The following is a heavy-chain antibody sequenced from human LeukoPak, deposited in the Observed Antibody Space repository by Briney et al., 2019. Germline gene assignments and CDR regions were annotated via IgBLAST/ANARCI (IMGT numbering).Heavy chain of an antibody. D-gene: IGHD1-26*01. CDR1: GFTFSTYT. V-gene: IGHV3-23*01. CDR3: AKDESVVGANYFDS. CDR2: ILGSGAAT. Sequence: GGSLRLSCSASGFTFSTYTMSWVRQAAGKGLEWVSAILGSGAATFYGDSVKGRFTISRDNSKNTLYLQMNSLRAEDTALYYCAKDESVVGANYFDSWGQATLVTVSS. J-gene: IGHJ4*02.